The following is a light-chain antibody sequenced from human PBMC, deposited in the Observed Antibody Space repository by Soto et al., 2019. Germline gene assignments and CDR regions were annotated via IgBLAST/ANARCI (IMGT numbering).Light chain of an antibody. CDR2: EVS. J-gene: IGLJ2*01. CDR1: GSDIGNYKS. V-gene: IGLV2-8*01. Sequence: QSALTQPPSASGSPGQSVTISCTGTGSDIGNYKSVSWYQQHPGKAPKVMIYEVSKRPSGVPDRFSGSKSGNTASLTVSGLQAEDEADYYCSSYEGSNNLIFGGGTK. CDR3: SSYEGSNNLI.